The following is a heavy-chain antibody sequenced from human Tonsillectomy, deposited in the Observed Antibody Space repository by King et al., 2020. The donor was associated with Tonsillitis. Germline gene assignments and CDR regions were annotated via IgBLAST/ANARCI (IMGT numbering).Heavy chain of an antibody. CDR3: ARDPIPNWGLGGYYFDY. Sequence: VQLVESGGGVVQPGRSLRLSCAASGFTFSNHGMHWGRQAPGKGLEWVAVIWVEGSNKFYADSLKGRFAISRDNSNNTLYLQMNSLGAEDTDVYYCARDPIPNWGLGGYYFDYWGQGTLVTVSS. D-gene: IGHD7-27*01. CDR1: GFTFSNHG. V-gene: IGHV3-33*01. J-gene: IGHJ4*02. CDR2: IWVEGSNK.